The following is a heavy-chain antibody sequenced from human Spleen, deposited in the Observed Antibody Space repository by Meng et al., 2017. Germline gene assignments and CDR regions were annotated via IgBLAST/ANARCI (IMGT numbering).Heavy chain of an antibody. Sequence: QVQLQQLGAGLLKPSETLSLTCAVYGGSFSGYYWTWIRQPPGKGLEWIGEINHSGSTNYNPSLKSRVTISVDTSRNQFSLKLSSVTAADTAVYYCAIPMVRGVSYFQHWGQGTLVTVSS. CDR2: INHSGST. V-gene: IGHV4-34*02. J-gene: IGHJ1*01. CDR1: GGSFSGYY. CDR3: AIPMVRGVSYFQH. D-gene: IGHD3-10*01.